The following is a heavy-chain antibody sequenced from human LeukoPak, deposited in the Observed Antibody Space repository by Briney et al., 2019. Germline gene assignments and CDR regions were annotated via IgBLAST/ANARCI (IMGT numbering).Heavy chain of an antibody. Sequence: GGSLRLSCAASGFTFGDYAMHWVRQAPGKGLEWVSGISWNSGSIGYADSVKGRFTISRDNAKNSLYLQMNSLRAEDMALYYCAKAEVAGEYFDYWCQGTLVTVSS. D-gene: IGHD6-19*01. CDR1: GFTFGDYA. CDR2: ISWNSGSI. V-gene: IGHV3-9*03. J-gene: IGHJ4*02. CDR3: AKAEVAGEYFDY.